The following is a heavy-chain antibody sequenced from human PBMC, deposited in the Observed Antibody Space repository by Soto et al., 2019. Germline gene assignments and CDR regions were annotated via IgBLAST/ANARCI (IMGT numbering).Heavy chain of an antibody. D-gene: IGHD4-17*01. Sequence: SETLSLTCTVSGGSLSGSSYYSGCIRQPPGKGLEWIGSIFYSGSTYYNPSLKSRVTISVDTSKNQFSLKLSSLTAADTAVYYCARLNDYGDYIDYWGQGTLVTVS. J-gene: IGHJ4*02. CDR3: ARLNDYGDYIDY. CDR2: IFYSGST. CDR1: GGSLSGSSYY. V-gene: IGHV4-39*01.